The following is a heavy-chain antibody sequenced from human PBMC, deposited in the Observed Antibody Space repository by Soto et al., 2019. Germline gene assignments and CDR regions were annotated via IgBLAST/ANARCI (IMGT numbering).Heavy chain of an antibody. Sequence: KPGGSLRLSCAASGFTFSSYSMNWVRQAPGKGLEWVSSISSSSSYIYYADSVKGRFAISRDNAKNSLYLQMNSLRAEDTAVYYCARGDYYGSGSYYNGPPSPYGMDVWGQGTTVTVSS. D-gene: IGHD3-10*01. J-gene: IGHJ6*02. CDR1: GFTFSSYS. CDR3: ARGDYYGSGSYYNGPPSPYGMDV. CDR2: ISSSSSYI. V-gene: IGHV3-21*01.